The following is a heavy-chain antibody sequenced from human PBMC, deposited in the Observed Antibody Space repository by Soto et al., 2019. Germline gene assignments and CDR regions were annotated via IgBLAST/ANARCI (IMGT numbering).Heavy chain of an antibody. CDR2: ISGSGGST. J-gene: IGHJ4*02. CDR1: GFTFSIYA. CDR3: AKDLSLVGATHFDY. Sequence: GGSLRLSCAASGFTFSIYAMSWVRQAPGKGLEWVSAISGSGGSTYYADSVKGRFTISRDNSKNTLYLQMNSLRAEDTAVYYCAKDLSLVGATHFDYWGQGTLVTVSS. V-gene: IGHV3-23*01. D-gene: IGHD1-26*01.